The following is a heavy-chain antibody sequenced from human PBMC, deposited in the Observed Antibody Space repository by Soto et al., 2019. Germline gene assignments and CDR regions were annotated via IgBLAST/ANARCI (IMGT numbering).Heavy chain of an antibody. CDR1: GFTFDDYA. V-gene: IGHV3-9*01. J-gene: IGHJ3*02. D-gene: IGHD5-18*01. CDR3: AKDQNSYGSNYAFDI. CDR2: ISWNSGSI. Sequence: EVQLVESGGGLVQPGGSLRLSCAASGFTFDDYAMHWVRQAPGKGLEWVSGISWNSGSIGYADSVKGRFTISRDNAKNALYLQMNSLRAEDTALYYCAKDQNSYGSNYAFDIWGQGTMVTVSS.